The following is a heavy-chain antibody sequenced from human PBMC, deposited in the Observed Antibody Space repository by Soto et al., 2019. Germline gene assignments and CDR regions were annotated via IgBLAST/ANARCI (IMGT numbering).Heavy chain of an antibody. J-gene: IGHJ6*02. V-gene: IGHV1-69*01. CDR1: GGTFSSYA. CDR2: IIPMFGTA. D-gene: IGHD1-20*01. CDR3: AREGITFYAGYGMDV. Sequence: SVKVSCKASGGTFSSYAISWVRQAPVQGLEWMGGIIPMFGTANYAQRFQGRVTITADESTSTAYMELNSLRAEDTAVYYCAREGITFYAGYGMDVWGQGTTVTSP.